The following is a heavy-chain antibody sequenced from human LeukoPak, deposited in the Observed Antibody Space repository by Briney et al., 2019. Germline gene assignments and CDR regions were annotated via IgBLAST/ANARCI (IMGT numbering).Heavy chain of an antibody. J-gene: IGHJ4*02. CDR3: ARMQIAVAARYFDY. D-gene: IGHD6-19*01. V-gene: IGHV4-61*02. CDR2: IYPSGST. Sequence: PSETLSLTCTVSGASISSGSYYWSWIRQTAGKELEWIGRIYPSGSTDYNPSLKSRVTISEDTSKNQFSLNLSSLTAADTAVYYCARMQIAVAARYFDYWGQGTLVTVSS. CDR1: GASISSGSYY.